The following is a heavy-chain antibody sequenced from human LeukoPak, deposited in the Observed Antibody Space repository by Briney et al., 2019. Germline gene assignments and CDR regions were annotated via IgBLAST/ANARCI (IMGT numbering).Heavy chain of an antibody. CDR3: AKQGGYYDSSGFWEEYYFDY. Sequence: GRSLRLSCVASGFTFSSYGMHWVRQAPGKGLEWVAVISYDGSNKYYADSVKGRFTISRDNSKNTLYLQMNSLRAEDTAVYYCAKQGGYYDSSGFWEEYYFDYWGQGTLVTVSS. CDR2: ISYDGSNK. J-gene: IGHJ4*02. D-gene: IGHD3-22*01. CDR1: GFTFSSYG. V-gene: IGHV3-30*18.